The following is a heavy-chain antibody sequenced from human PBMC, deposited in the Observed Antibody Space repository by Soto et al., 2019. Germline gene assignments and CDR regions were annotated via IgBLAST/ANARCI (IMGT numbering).Heavy chain of an antibody. CDR2: IFSSGSYI. V-gene: IGHV3-21*01. CDR1: GFTFSSYN. Sequence: PGGSLRLSCAASGFTFSSYNMNWVRQAPGKGLEWVSSIFSSGSYIYYADSVKGRFTISRDNAKNSLYLQMNSLRAEDTAVYYCARDHVSGITMVRGVIPSPFDYWGQGTLVTVSS. J-gene: IGHJ4*02. D-gene: IGHD3-10*01. CDR3: ARDHVSGITMVRGVIPSPFDY.